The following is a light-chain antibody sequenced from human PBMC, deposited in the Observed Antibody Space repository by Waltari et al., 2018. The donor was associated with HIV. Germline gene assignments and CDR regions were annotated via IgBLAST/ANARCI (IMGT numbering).Light chain of an antibody. V-gene: IGKV2-28*01. J-gene: IGKJ3*01. CDR3: LQSLHTPRFS. Sequence: EIVLTQSPLSLPVAPGESASISCRASQSLLHNNGNNYLDWYVQKPGQSPQLLIYLASHRTSGVPERFSGSGSGTKFTMKITRVEAEDVGTYYCLQSLHTPRFSFGPGTKVDI. CDR2: LAS. CDR1: QSLLHNNGNNY.